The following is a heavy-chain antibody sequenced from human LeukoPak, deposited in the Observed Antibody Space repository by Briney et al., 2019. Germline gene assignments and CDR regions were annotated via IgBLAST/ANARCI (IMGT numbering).Heavy chain of an antibody. Sequence: SVKVSCKASGGTFSSYAISWVRQAPGQGLEWMGGIIPIFGTANYAQKFQGRVTITADESTSTAYMELSSLRSEDRAVYYCGRAQAESSGWSYFDYWGQGTLVTVSS. CDR2: IIPIFGTA. V-gene: IGHV1-69*01. D-gene: IGHD6-19*01. CDR1: GGTFSSYA. CDR3: GRAQAESSGWSYFDY. J-gene: IGHJ4*02.